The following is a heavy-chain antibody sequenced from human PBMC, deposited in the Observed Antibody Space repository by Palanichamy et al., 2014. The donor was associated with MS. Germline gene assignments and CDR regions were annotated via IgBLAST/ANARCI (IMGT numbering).Heavy chain of an antibody. CDR1: GYSFTSYW. CDR3: ARNTVAATGLIYAFDI. CDR2: ISAGDSDT. V-gene: IGHV5-51*01. Sequence: EVQLVQSGAEVKRPGESLKISCKGSGYSFTSYWIGWVRQMPGKGLEWMGIISAGDSDTRHNPSFQGQVTISADKSISTAYLQWSSLKASDTAMYYCARNTVAATGLIYAFDIWGQGTMVTVSS. D-gene: IGHD5-12*01. J-gene: IGHJ3*02.